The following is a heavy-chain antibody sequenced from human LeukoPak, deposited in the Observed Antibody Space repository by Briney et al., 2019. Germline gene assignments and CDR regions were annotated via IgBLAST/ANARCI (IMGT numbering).Heavy chain of an antibody. CDR2: IFYSGST. D-gene: IGHD6-19*01. CDR1: GGSITSYY. CDR3: ARHGRNSGAPNY. J-gene: IGHJ4*02. Sequence: SETLSLTCTVSGGSITSYYWSWIRQPPGKGLEWVGYIFYSGSTNYKPSLKSRVTISVDTSKNQFSLNLSSVTAADTAMYFCARHGRNSGAPNYWGQGTLVTVSS. V-gene: IGHV4-59*08.